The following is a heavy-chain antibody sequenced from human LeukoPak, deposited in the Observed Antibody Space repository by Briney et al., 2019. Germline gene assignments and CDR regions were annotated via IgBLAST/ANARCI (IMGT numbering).Heavy chain of an antibody. CDR2: ITSSDGNT. J-gene: IGHJ4*02. D-gene: IGHD7-27*01. CDR1: GFTFSSYT. CDR3: AKDGGLWVSAHWGDS. Sequence: GGSVTLSCAASGFTFSSYTISWVRHAPWKGLEWVWSITSSDGNTYYADSVKGRFTVSRDNSKNTLFLQMNSLRAEDTAVYYCAKDGGLWVSAHWGDSWGRGTLVTVSS. V-gene: IGHV3-23*01.